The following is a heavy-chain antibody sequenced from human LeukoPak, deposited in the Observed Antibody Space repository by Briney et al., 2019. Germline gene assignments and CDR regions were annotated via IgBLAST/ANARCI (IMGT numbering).Heavy chain of an antibody. V-gene: IGHV3-49*03. D-gene: IGHD1-1*01. Sequence: PGGSLRLSCTASGFTFRDHAMSWFRQAPGKGLEWVGFIRSKAYGGTTEYAASVRGRFTISRDDSKSIAYLQMNSLKTEDTAVYYCARDTWELVGFGTDYWGQGTLVTVSS. J-gene: IGHJ4*02. CDR2: IRSKAYGGTT. CDR3: ARDTWELVGFGTDY. CDR1: GFTFRDHA.